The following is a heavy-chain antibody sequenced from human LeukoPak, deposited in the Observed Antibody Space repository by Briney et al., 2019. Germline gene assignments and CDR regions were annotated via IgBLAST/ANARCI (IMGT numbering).Heavy chain of an antibody. J-gene: IGHJ5*01. V-gene: IGHV4-61*09. CDR2: IYDSGNT. Sequence: SQTLSLTCTVSGGSTSSGGYLWTWTRQPAGKGLDWIGHIYDSGNTNYNPSLWSRVTISVDTSKNEFSLKLSSVTAADTAVYFCARGRRRDRDGYKSPGSWFDSWGQGTLVTVSS. CDR3: ARGRRRDRDGYKSPGSWFDS. D-gene: IGHD5-24*01. CDR1: GGSTSSGGYL.